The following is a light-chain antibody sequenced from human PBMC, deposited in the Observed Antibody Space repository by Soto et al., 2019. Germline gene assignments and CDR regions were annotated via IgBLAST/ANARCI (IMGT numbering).Light chain of an antibody. CDR1: QRISND. J-gene: IGKJ1*01. CDR2: DAS. V-gene: IGKV3-15*01. CDR3: QQYNNWPPWT. Sequence: EVLMTQSPATVSVSPGERVILSCRASQRISNDLAWYQQKAGQAPRLLIYDASTRATGIPARFSGSGSGTEFTLTISSLQSEDFAVYFCQQYNNWPPWTFGQGTKVDIK.